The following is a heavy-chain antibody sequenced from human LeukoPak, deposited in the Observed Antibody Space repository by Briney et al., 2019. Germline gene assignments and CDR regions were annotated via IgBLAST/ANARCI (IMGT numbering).Heavy chain of an antibody. V-gene: IGHV4-59*01. Sequence: SETLSLTCTVSGGSISNYYWSWIRQPPGKGLEWIGYIYYTGSTNYNPSLKSRVTISVDTSKNQFSLKLSSVTAADTAVYYCARYCGGDCYSAFDYWGQGTLVTVSS. J-gene: IGHJ4*02. CDR3: ARYCGGDCYSAFDY. CDR2: IYYTGST. D-gene: IGHD2-21*02. CDR1: GGSISNYY.